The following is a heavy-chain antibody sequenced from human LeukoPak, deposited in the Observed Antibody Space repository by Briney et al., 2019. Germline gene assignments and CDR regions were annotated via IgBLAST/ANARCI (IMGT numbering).Heavy chain of an antibody. CDR1: GGSISSYY. V-gene: IGHV4-59*01. J-gene: IGHJ4*02. D-gene: IGHD5-18*01. Sequence: PSETLSLTCTVSGGSISSYYWSWIRQPPGKGLDWIGYIYYSGSTNYNPSLKSRVTISVDTSKNQFSLKLSSVTAADTAVYYCAREDTAMVPGIWGQGTLVTVSS. CDR2: IYYSGST. CDR3: AREDTAMVPGI.